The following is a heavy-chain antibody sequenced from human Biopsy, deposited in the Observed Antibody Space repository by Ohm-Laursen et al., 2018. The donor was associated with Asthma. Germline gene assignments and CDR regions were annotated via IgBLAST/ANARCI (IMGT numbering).Heavy chain of an antibody. CDR2: IYSGGTS. D-gene: IGHD3-22*01. J-gene: IGHJ4*02. V-gene: IGHV3-23*03. CDR1: GFTFSNYA. Sequence: LRLSCTASGFTFSNYAMSWVRQAPGKGLEWVSVIYSGGTSHTADSVRGRFTISRDYSKNTLYLQMHSLRAEDTAVYYCARGDSSNWSHYYFDYWGQGTLVTVSS. CDR3: ARGDSSNWSHYYFDY.